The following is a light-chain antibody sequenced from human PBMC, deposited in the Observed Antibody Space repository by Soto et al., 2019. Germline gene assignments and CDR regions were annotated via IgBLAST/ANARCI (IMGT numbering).Light chain of an antibody. J-gene: IGKJ1*01. CDR2: AAS. V-gene: IGKV1-5*01. Sequence: DIQMTQSPSTLSASVGDRVTITCRAGQSISSWLAWYQQKPGKAPKLLIFAASSLESGVPSRFSGSGSGTEFTLTISSLQPDDFATYYCQQYNSYWTFGQGTKVDIK. CDR1: QSISSW. CDR3: QQYNSYWT.